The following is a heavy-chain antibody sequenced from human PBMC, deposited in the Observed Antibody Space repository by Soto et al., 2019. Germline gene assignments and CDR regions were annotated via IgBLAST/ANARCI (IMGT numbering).Heavy chain of an antibody. D-gene: IGHD6-19*01. Sequence: QVQLQESGPRLVKPWETLSLTCTVSGGSVSSGNYYWSWIRQSPGKGLVWIGYLYYSGSANYNPSLGSRVSISVDTSKNQFSLKLSSVTAEDTAVYYCARDVVPHLDSGWSTRWFDPWGQGILVTVSS. CDR2: LYYSGSA. V-gene: IGHV4-61*01. CDR3: ARDVVPHLDSGWSTRWFDP. J-gene: IGHJ5*02. CDR1: GGSVSSGNYY.